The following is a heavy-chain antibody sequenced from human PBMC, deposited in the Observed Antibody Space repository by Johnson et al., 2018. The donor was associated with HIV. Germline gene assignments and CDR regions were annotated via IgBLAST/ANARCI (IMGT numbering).Heavy chain of an antibody. D-gene: IGHD6-6*01. V-gene: IGHV3-30*03. Sequence: QVQLVESGGGVVQPGRSLRLSCAASGFSFSGSAMHWVRQAPGKGLEWVAGISYDGSNQYCGDSVEGRFDISREHSKNSHYLHMNSLRPEDTAIYYCVREGYSSSSDAFDIWGQGTMVTVSS. CDR3: VREGYSSSSDAFDI. CDR1: GFSFSGSA. CDR2: ISYDGSNQ. J-gene: IGHJ3*02.